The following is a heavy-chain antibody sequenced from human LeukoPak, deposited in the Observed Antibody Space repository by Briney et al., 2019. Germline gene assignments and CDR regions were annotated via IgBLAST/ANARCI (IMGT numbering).Heavy chain of an antibody. CDR2: IYANGIT. CDR1: GGPISSSNYY. V-gene: IGHV4-39*07. Sequence: PSETLSLTCIVSGGPISSSNYYWGWIRQPPGKGLEWIGTIYANGITYYNPALKSRVTISVDKSKNQFSLHLSSVTAADTAVYYCGTGTTDSWGQGTLVTVSS. D-gene: IGHD1-1*01. CDR3: GTGTTDS. J-gene: IGHJ4*02.